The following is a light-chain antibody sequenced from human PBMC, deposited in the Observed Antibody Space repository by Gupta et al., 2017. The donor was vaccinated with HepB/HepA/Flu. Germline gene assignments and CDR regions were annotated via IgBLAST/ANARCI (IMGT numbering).Light chain of an antibody. CDR2: KAS. Sequence: DIQMPQSPSPLSASVGDRVTLTCRASQNISTWLAWYQQKPGKAPNLLINKASSLEGGGPSSFSGSGSGTEFTLTVSSLQPDDFATDYYQQENRFPITFGEGTKVEIK. CDR3: QQENRFPIT. J-gene: IGKJ4*01. CDR1: QNISTW. V-gene: IGKV1-5*03.